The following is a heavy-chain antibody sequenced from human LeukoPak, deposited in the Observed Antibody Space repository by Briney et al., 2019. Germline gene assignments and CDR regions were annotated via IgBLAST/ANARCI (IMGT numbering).Heavy chain of an antibody. CDR3: ARTYGDLYYYYYYGMDV. J-gene: IGHJ6*02. CDR2: IKQDGSEK. Sequence: GGSLRLSCAASGFTFSSYWMSWVRRAPGKGLEWVANIKQDGSEKYYVDSVKGRFTISRDNAKNSLYLQMNSLRAEDTAVYYCARTYGDLYYYYYYGMDVWGQGTTVTVSS. V-gene: IGHV3-7*01. CDR1: GFTFSSYW. D-gene: IGHD4-17*01.